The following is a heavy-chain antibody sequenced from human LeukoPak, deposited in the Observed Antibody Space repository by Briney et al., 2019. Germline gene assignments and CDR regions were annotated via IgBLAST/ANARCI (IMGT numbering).Heavy chain of an antibody. D-gene: IGHD5-12*01. CDR3: TTEGRFWLRFDY. V-gene: IGHV3-15*01. CDR2: IKSKSDGGTT. CDR1: GFIFSNAW. Sequence: GGSLRLSCAVSGFIFSNAWISWVRQAPGKGLEWVGRIKSKSDGGTTDYAAPVKGRFTISRDDSKKTLYLQMNSLKTEGTAVYYCTTEGRFWLRFDYWGQGTLVTVS. J-gene: IGHJ4*02.